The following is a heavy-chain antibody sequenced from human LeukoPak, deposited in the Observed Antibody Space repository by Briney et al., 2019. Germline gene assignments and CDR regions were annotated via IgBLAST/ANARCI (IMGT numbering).Heavy chain of an antibody. J-gene: IGHJ4*02. Sequence: PGGSLRLSCAASGFTFSGYWMTWVRQAPGKGLEWVATIKPDGSDQYYVDSLRGRFTISRDNTKNSLYLQMNSLRAEDTAVYFCTRGGNRLKEIWGQGTLVTVSS. CDR2: IKPDGSDQ. V-gene: IGHV3-7*01. CDR1: GFTFSGYW. CDR3: TRGGNRLKEI. D-gene: IGHD5-24*01.